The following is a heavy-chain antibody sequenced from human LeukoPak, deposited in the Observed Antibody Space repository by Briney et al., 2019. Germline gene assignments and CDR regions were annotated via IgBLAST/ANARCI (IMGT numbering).Heavy chain of an antibody. CDR2: INPNSGGT. D-gene: IGHD2-15*01. J-gene: IGHJ4*02. CDR1: GYTFTGYY. CDR3: ARDVVVAATPYYFDY. Sequence: ASVKVSCKASGYTFTGYYMHWVRQAPGQGLEWMGWINPNSGGTNYAQKFQGRVTMTRDTSIGTAYMELSRLRSDDTAVYYCARDVVVAATPYYFDYWGQGTLVTVSS. V-gene: IGHV1-2*02.